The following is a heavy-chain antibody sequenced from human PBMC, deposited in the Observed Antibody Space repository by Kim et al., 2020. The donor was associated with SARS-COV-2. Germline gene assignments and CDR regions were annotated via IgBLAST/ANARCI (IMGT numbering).Heavy chain of an antibody. D-gene: IGHD3-9*01. CDR3: ARDRRPYDILTGHDY. CDR1: GFTFSSYS. J-gene: IGHJ4*02. CDR2: ISSSSSYI. Sequence: GGSLRLSCAASGFTFSSYSMNWVRQAPGKGLEWVSSISSSSSYIYYADSVKGRFTISRDNAKNSLYLQMNSLRAEDTAVYYCARDRRPYDILTGHDYWGQGTLVTVSS. V-gene: IGHV3-21*01.